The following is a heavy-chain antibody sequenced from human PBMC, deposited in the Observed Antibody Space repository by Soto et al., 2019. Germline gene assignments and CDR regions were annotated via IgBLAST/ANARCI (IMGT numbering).Heavy chain of an antibody. CDR3: ARVGLGAAQGEGYCSGGSCYSGAFDY. Sequence: QVQLVQSGAEVKKPGSSVKVSCKASRGTFSSYAISWVRQAPGQGLEWMGGIIPIFGTANYAQKFQGRVTITADESTSTAYMELSSLRSEDTAVYSCARVGLGAAQGEGYCSGGSCYSGAFDYWGQGTLVTVSS. J-gene: IGHJ4*02. D-gene: IGHD2-15*01. CDR2: IIPIFGTA. CDR1: RGTFSSYA. V-gene: IGHV1-69*01.